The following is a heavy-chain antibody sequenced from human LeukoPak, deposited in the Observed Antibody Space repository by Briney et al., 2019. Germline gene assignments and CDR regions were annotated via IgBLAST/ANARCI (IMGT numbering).Heavy chain of an antibody. D-gene: IGHD3-10*01. J-gene: IGHJ4*02. CDR3: ARGSLFTMVRGERGKEYYFDY. V-gene: IGHV1-69*13. CDR1: GGTLSTYA. CDR2: VIPMFGTV. Sequence: SVKVSCKPSGGTLSTYAISWVRQAPGQGPQWMGGVIPMFGTVRYAQKFQGRVTITADDSTSTAYMELSSLRFEDTAVYYCARGSLFTMVRGERGKEYYFDYWGQGTLVTVSS.